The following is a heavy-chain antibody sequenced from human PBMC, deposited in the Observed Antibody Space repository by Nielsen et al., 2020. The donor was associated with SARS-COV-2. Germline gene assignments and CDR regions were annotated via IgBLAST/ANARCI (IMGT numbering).Heavy chain of an antibody. CDR3: ARRNHILGYCSGGSCYSGDAFDI. CDR2: IYPGDSDT. Sequence: GESLKISCKGSGYSFTSYWIGWVRQMPGKGLEWMGIIYPGDSDTRYSPSFQGQVTISADKSISTAYLQWSGLKASDTAMYYCARRNHILGYCSGGSCYSGDAFDIWGQGTMVTVSS. D-gene: IGHD2-15*01. V-gene: IGHV5-51*01. CDR1: GYSFTSYW. J-gene: IGHJ3*02.